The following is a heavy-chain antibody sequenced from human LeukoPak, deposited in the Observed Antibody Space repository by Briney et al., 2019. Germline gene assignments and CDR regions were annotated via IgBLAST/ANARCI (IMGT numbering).Heavy chain of an antibody. D-gene: IGHD6-13*01. CDR1: GGTFSSYA. V-gene: IGHV1-69*05. J-gene: IGHJ4*02. CDR2: VIPIFGTA. Sequence: SVKVSCKASGGTFSSYAISWVRQAPGQGLEWMGRVIPIFGTANYAQKFQGRVTITTDESTSTAYMELSTLRSDDTAVYYCARERPPGDSSNWFLEGYFDIWGQGTLVTVSS. CDR3: ARERPPGDSSNWFLEGYFDI.